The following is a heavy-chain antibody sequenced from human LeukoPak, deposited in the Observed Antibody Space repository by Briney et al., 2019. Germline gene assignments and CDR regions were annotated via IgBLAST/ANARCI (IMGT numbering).Heavy chain of an antibody. CDR3: VRDALAPRRDFDF. J-gene: IGHJ4*02. D-gene: IGHD6-6*01. CDR2: IKTDGSST. V-gene: IGHV3-74*01. CDR1: GFTFSNHW. Sequence: PGGSLRLSCAASGFTFSNHWMHWVRQAPGKGLVWVSRIKTDGSSTTYADSVKARFTISRDNAKNTLYLQMNGLRAEDTAVYYCVRDALAPRRDFDFWGQGTLVTVSS.